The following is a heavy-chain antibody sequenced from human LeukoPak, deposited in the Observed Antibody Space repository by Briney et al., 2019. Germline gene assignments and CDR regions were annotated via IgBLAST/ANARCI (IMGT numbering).Heavy chain of an antibody. D-gene: IGHD2-21*02. CDR2: ISTSGSYI. CDR3: ARACGGDCYLSDY. V-gene: IGHV3-21*01. CDR1: GFTFSSYG. J-gene: IGHJ4*02. Sequence: GGSLRLSCAASGFTFSSYGMHWVRQAPGKGLEWVSSISTSGSYIYYAYSVKGRFTISRDNAKNSLYLQMNSLRAEDTAVYYCARACGGDCYLSDYWGQGTLVTVSS.